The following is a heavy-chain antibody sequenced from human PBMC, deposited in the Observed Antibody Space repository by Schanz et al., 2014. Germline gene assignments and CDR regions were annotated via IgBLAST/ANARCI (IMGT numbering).Heavy chain of an antibody. CDR2: IIPIPDIT. Sequence: QVQLVQSGAEVKKPGSSVKVSCKASGGTFSSYTISWVRQAPGQGLEWMGRIIPIPDITNYAQKFQGRVTITADKSTSTAYMDLSSVRSEDTAMYYCARDIQYHYDTSGPVGAFDIWGQGTVVTVSS. CDR1: GGTFSSYT. J-gene: IGHJ3*02. V-gene: IGHV1-69*08. CDR3: ARDIQYHYDTSGPVGAFDI. D-gene: IGHD3-22*01.